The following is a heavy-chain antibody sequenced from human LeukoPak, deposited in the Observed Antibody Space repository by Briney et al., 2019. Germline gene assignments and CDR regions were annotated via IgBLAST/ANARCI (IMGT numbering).Heavy chain of an antibody. CDR2: ISSSGSTM. CDR1: GFTFSDYY. D-gene: IGHD6-19*01. Sequence: GGSLRLSCAASGFTFSDYYMTWIRQAPGKGLEWVSYISSSGSTMYYADSVRGRFTISRDNAKNSLYLQMNSLRAEDTAVYFCARDKIAVAGSEYFQHWGQGTLVTVSS. V-gene: IGHV3-11*01. J-gene: IGHJ1*01. CDR3: ARDKIAVAGSEYFQH.